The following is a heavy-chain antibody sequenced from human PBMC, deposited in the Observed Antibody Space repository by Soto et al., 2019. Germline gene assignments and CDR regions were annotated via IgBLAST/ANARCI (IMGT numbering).Heavy chain of an antibody. CDR3: SIDQLSRRLYV. CDR2: IYYSGST. V-gene: IGHV4-59*01. J-gene: IGHJ6*01. Sequence: LFRLPPGKGLEWIGYIYYSGSTNYNPSLKSRVTISVDTSKNQFSLKLSSVTAADTAVYYCSIDQLSRRLYV.